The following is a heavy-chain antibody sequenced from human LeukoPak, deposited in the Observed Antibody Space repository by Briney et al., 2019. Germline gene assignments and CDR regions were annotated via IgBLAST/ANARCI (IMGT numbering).Heavy chain of an antibody. V-gene: IGHV4-59*13. J-gene: IGHJ5*02. D-gene: IGHD4-17*01. Sequence: SETLSLTCTVSGGSIRSYYWCWIRQPPEKRLEWIGNIHYSGSTNYNPSLKSRVTMSVDTSKNQFSLNLSSVTAADTAVYYCAGYGAKGNWFDPWGQGTLVTVSS. CDR3: AGYGAKGNWFDP. CDR2: IHYSGST. CDR1: GGSIRSYY.